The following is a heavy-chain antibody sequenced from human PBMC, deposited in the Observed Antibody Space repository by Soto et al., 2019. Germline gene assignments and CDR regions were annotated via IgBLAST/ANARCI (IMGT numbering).Heavy chain of an antibody. CDR3: AKDMRRYSYGRNWFDP. CDR1: GFTFDDYA. Sequence: GGSLRLSCAASGFTFDDYAMHWVRQAPGKGLEWVSGISWNSGSIGYADSVKGRFTISRDNAKNSLYLQMSSLRAEDTALYYCAKDMRRYSYGRNWFDPWGQGTLVTVSS. J-gene: IGHJ5*02. V-gene: IGHV3-9*01. CDR2: ISWNSGSI. D-gene: IGHD5-18*01.